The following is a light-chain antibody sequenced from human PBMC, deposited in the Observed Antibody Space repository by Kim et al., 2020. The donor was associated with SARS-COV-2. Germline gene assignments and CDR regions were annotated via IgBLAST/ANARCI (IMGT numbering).Light chain of an antibody. V-gene: IGLV1-40*01. CDR2: GDT. CDR3: QSYDSSLSALV. Sequence: KVNISGTGGNSNIGANYGVNWYQQLPGTAPKLLIYGDTNRPSGVPDRFSGSKSGTSASLAITGLQAEDEADYYCQSYDSSLSALVFGTGTKVTVL. J-gene: IGLJ1*01. CDR1: NSNIGANYG.